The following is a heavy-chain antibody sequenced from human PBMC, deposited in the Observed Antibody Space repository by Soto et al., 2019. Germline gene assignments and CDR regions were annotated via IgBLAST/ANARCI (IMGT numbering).Heavy chain of an antibody. D-gene: IGHD3-16*01. CDR1: GYTFINYY. V-gene: IGHV1-2*02. Sequence: QVQLVQSGADLKKPGASVKVSCKSSGYTFINYYVHWVRQAPGQGLEWMGWINPHSGETEYSQKIPGRVTTPRDTSISTAFMELSRLTYADTALYFCARQGEPHISPRDAYGMDVWGQGTAVTVSS. CDR3: ARQGEPHISPRDAYGMDV. CDR2: INPHSGET. J-gene: IGHJ6*02.